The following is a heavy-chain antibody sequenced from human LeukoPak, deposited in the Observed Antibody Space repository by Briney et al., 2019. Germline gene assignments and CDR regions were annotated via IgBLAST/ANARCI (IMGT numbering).Heavy chain of an antibody. J-gene: IGHJ2*01. CDR1: GFTFSSYE. Sequence: PGGSLRLSCAASGFTFSSYEMNWVRQAPGKGLEWVSSISSSSSYIYYADSVKGRFTISRDNAKNSLYLQMNSLRAEDTAVYYCARDPGTDSSGYTWYFDLWGRGTLVTVSS. CDR3: ARDPGTDSSGYTWYFDL. D-gene: IGHD3-22*01. V-gene: IGHV3-21*01. CDR2: ISSSSSYI.